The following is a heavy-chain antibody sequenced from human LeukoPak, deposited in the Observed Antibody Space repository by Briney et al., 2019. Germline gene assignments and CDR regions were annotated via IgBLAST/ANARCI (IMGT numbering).Heavy chain of an antibody. D-gene: IGHD2-2*02. CDR2: TRNKANSYTT. J-gene: IGHJ4*02. CDR3: ARLCSSTSCYNDY. Sequence: PGGSLRLSCAASGITFGDHYMDWVRQAPGKGLEWVGRTRNKANSYTTEYAASVKGRFTISRDDSKDSLYLQMNSLKTEDTAVYYCARLCSSTSCYNDYWGQGTLVTVSS. V-gene: IGHV3-72*01. CDR1: GITFGDHY.